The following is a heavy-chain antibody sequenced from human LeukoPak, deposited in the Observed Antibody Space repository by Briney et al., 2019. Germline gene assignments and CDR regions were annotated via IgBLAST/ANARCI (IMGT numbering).Heavy chain of an antibody. CDR2: FDPEDGEI. D-gene: IGHD2-2*01. J-gene: IGHJ4*02. CDR3: AAVPPPLRYCTTTTCDLTGY. CDR1: VYMLTELS. V-gene: IGHV1-24*01. Sequence: ASVNVSYKVSVYMLTELSMHWVRQAPGKGLEWMGGFDPEDGEIIYAQKFQGRVTMTGDTSTDTAYPELTSLRSEDTAVYYCAAVPPPLRYCTTTTCDLTGYWGQGTLVTVSS.